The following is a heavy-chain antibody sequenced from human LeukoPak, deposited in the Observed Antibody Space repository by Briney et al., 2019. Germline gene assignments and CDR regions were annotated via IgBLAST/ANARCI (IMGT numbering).Heavy chain of an antibody. D-gene: IGHD3-3*01. Sequence: MSGGSLRLSCAASGFAFSNAWMSWVRQAPGKGLEWVGHIKSKTDGGTTDYAAPVKGRFSISRDDSKNTLYLQMNSLKTEDTAVYYCTTESIYDFWSGYSEDFDYWGQGTLVTVSS. V-gene: IGHV3-15*01. J-gene: IGHJ4*02. CDR2: IKSKTDGGTT. CDR1: GFAFSNAW. CDR3: TTESIYDFWSGYSEDFDY.